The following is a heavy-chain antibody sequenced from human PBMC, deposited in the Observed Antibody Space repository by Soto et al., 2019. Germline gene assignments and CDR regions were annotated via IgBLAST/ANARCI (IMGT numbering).Heavy chain of an antibody. CDR2: INSDGSST. Sequence: GGSLRLSCAASGFTFSSYWMHWVRQAPGKGLVWVSRINSDGSSTSYADSVKGRFTISRDNAKNTLYLQMNSLRAEDTAVYYCARERGIYDFWSGYYSEGFDYWGQGTLVTVSS. CDR1: GFTFSSYW. V-gene: IGHV3-74*01. D-gene: IGHD3-3*01. J-gene: IGHJ4*02. CDR3: ARERGIYDFWSGYYSEGFDY.